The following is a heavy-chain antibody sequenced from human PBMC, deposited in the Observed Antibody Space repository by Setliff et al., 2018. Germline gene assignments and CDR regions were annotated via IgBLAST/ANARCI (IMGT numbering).Heavy chain of an antibody. CDR1: GDSISSYY. V-gene: IGHV4-59*01. D-gene: IGHD7-27*01. CDR3: ARVTNWGLDLRFDP. Sequence: SETLSLTCTVSGDSISSYYWSWIRQPPGKGLEWIGYIYYSGSTNYNPSLKSRVTMSVATFENHFSLKLNSLTAADTAVYYCARVTNWGLDLRFDPWGQGSLVTVSS. CDR2: IYYSGST. J-gene: IGHJ5*02.